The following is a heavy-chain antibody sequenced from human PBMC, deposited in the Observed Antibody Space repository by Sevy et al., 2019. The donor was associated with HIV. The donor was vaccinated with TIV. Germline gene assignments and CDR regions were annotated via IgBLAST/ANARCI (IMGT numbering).Heavy chain of an antibody. V-gene: IGHV3-7*01. J-gene: IGHJ5*01. CDR3: ARDKGQWWFDS. Sequence: GGSLRLSCAASGFTFSNYWMSWVRQAPGKGLEWVANIKQDGSKKYYVDSVKGRFTISRDNAKNSLSLQMNSLRAGDTAMYYCARDKGQWWFDSWGQGTLVTVSS. CDR1: GFTFSNYW. CDR2: IKQDGSKK. D-gene: IGHD6-19*01.